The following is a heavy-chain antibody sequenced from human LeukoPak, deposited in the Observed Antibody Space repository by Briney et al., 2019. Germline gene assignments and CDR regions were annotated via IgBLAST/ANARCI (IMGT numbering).Heavy chain of an antibody. D-gene: IGHD5-24*01. CDR3: ARATSGIRDGYNWHFDY. CDR2: IQYDGSNK. Sequence: GGSLRLSCAASGFIFRTYGMHWVRQAPGKGLEWVAYIQYDGSNKQYADSVKGRFSISRDNSKNILYLQMNSLRAEDTAIYYCARATSGIRDGYNWHFDYWGQGTLVTVSS. CDR1: GFIFRTYG. V-gene: IGHV3-30*02. J-gene: IGHJ4*02.